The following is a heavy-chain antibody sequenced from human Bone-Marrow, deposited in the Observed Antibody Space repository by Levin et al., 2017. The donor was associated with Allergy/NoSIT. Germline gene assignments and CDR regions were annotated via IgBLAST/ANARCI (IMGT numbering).Heavy chain of an antibody. CDR1: SGSISSGHYY. V-gene: IGHV4-31*03. CDR2: IYYSGAT. D-gene: IGHD4-23*01. Sequence: PSETLSLTCTVSSGSISSGHYYWSWIRQHPGTGLEWIGHIYYSGATYYNPSLRSRVSISVETYTNQFSLKLTPVTAADTAVYYCARIRNAGGKGWFDSWGQGTLVTVSS. CDR3: ARIRNAGGKGWFDS. J-gene: IGHJ5*01.